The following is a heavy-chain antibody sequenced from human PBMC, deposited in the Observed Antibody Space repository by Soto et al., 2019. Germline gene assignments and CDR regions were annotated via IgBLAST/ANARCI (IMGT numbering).Heavy chain of an antibody. CDR3: AGEGVSPYNYYGLDV. V-gene: IGHV1-18*01. CDR2: ISAYNGNT. Sequence: ASVKVSCKDSGYTFTSYVIRWVRPAPGQGLEGMGWISAYNGNTNYAQKLQGRVTMTTDTSTRTAYMALRSLRSDDTAVYYCAGEGVSPYNYYGLDVWGKGTPVTVSS. CDR1: GYTFTSYV. J-gene: IGHJ6*04.